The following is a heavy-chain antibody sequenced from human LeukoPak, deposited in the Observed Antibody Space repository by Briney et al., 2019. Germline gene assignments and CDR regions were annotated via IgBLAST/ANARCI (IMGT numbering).Heavy chain of an antibody. D-gene: IGHD2-2*02. CDR1: GYSISSGYY. CDR2: IYHSGST. Sequence: SETLSLTCTVSGYSISSGYYGGWIRQPPGKWLEWIGSIYHSGSTYYNPSLKIRVTTSVDTSKNQFSLKLSSVTAADTAVYYCARDFPGYCSSTSCYSWGQGTLVTVSS. V-gene: IGHV4-38-2*02. CDR3: ARDFPGYCSSTSCYS. J-gene: IGHJ4*02.